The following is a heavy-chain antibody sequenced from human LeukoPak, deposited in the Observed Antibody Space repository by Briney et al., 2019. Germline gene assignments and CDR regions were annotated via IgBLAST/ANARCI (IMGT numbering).Heavy chain of an antibody. D-gene: IGHD3-22*01. CDR3: ARAPSEIGGYYPEYFRH. Sequence: GGSLRLSCAASGFTFSSYWTHWVRQAPGKGLVWVSRIKSDGSTNYADSVKGRFAISRDNAKNTLSLQMNSLRAEDTGVYYCARAPSEIGGYYPEYFRHWGQGTLVTVSS. CDR2: IKSDGST. CDR1: GFTFSSYW. V-gene: IGHV3-74*01. J-gene: IGHJ1*01.